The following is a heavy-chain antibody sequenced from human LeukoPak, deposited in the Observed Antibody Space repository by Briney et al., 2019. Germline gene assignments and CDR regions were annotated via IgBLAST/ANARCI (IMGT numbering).Heavy chain of an antibody. V-gene: IGHV1-18*01. Sequence: ASVKVSCKASGYTFTSYGISWVRQAPGQGLEWMGWISAYNGNTNYAQELQGRVTMTTDTSTSTAYMELRSLRSDDTAVYYCARDLTPYVAAAGTRPFDYWGQGTLVTVSS. CDR1: GYTFTSYG. J-gene: IGHJ4*02. CDR3: ARDLTPYVAAAGTRPFDY. CDR2: ISAYNGNT. D-gene: IGHD6-13*01.